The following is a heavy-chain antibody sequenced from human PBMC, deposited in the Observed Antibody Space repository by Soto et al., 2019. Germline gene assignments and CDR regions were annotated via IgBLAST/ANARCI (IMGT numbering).Heavy chain of an antibody. CDR1: GGSVGSGGYY. CDR2: IFYSGDT. V-gene: IGHV4-31*03. J-gene: IGHJ4*02. D-gene: IGHD3-3*01. Sequence: SETLSLTCTVSGGSVGSGGYYWSWVRQRPGKGLEWIGYIFYSGDTYYNPSLKSRLTLSVDTSKNQFSLMLSSVTAADTAVYYCARAYDFWSGYFDYWGQGTLVTVSS. CDR3: ARAYDFWSGYFDY.